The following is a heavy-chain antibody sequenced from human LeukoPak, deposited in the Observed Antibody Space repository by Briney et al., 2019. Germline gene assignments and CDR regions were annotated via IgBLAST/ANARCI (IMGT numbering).Heavy chain of an antibody. D-gene: IGHD1-1*01. CDR3: ARALAGTAELDV. J-gene: IGHJ6*04. Sequence: GASVKVSCKASGYTFTSYDIHWVRQATGQGREWMGRMNPNNGNTGDAQKFLGRVTMTRDPSISTAYMELSSLRSEDTGVYFCARALAGTAELDVWGKGTTVTVSS. CDR1: GYTFTSYD. CDR2: MNPNNGNT. V-gene: IGHV1-8*01.